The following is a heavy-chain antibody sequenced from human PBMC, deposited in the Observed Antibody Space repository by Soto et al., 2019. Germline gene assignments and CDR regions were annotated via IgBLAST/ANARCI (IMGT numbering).Heavy chain of an antibody. CDR3: ATLWFGEGNY. D-gene: IGHD3-10*01. Sequence: QLQLQESGPGLVKPSETLSLTCTVSGGSISSSSYYWGWIRQPPGKGLEWIGSIYYSGSTYYNPSLXSXSXIXXDTSKNQFSLKLSSVTAADTAVYYCATLWFGEGNYWGQGTLVTVSS. CDR1: GGSISSSSYY. CDR2: IYYSGST. V-gene: IGHV4-39*01. J-gene: IGHJ4*02.